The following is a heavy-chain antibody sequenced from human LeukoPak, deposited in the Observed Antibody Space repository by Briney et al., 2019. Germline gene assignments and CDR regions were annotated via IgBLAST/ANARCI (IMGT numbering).Heavy chain of an antibody. D-gene: IGHD6-13*01. J-gene: IGHJ5*02. CDR2: MNPNSGNT. CDR3: ARSSSSWMNWFDP. CDR1: GYTFTSYD. V-gene: IGHV1-8*02. Sequence: ASVKVSCKASGYTFTSYDINWVRQAPGQGLEWMGWMNPNSGNTGYAQKFQGRVTMTRNTSISTAYMELSSLRSEDTAVYYCARSSSSWMNWFDPWGQGTLVTVSS.